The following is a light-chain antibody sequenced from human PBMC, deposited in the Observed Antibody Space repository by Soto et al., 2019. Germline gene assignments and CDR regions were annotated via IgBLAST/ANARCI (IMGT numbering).Light chain of an antibody. J-gene: IGKJ4*01. Sequence: DIQMTQSPSSLSASVGDRVTITCRASQSISSYLNWYQQKPGKAPKLLIYAASSLQSGVPSRFSGSGSGTDFTLTISSLQPEDFATYYFQQSYRTQLTFGGGTKVAIK. V-gene: IGKV1-39*01. CDR2: AAS. CDR3: QQSYRTQLT. CDR1: QSISSY.